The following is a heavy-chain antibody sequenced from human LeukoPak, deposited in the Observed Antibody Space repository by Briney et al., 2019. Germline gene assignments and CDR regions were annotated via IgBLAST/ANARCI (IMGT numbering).Heavy chain of an antibody. CDR1: GYTFTSYG. CDR3: ARQTHYYDSSGYYYEFNNGLDY. CDR2: INPNSGGT. D-gene: IGHD3-22*01. J-gene: IGHJ4*02. Sequence: ASVKVSCKASGYTFTSYGISWVRQATGQGLEWMGWINPNSGGTNYAQKFQGRVTMTRDTSISTAYMELSRLRSDDTAVYYCARQTHYYDSSGYYYEFNNGLDYWGQGTLVTVSS. V-gene: IGHV1-2*02.